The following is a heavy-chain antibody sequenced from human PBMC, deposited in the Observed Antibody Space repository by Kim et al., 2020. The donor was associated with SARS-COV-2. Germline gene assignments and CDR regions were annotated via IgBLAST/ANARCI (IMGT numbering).Heavy chain of an antibody. CDR2: IRVSDGNT. J-gene: IGHJ6*02. Sequence: ASVKVSCKASGYTFTKYYVHWVRQAPGQGPEWMGMIRVSDGNTGYAQKFQGRVTMTRDTSTDTVYMELSSLRPDDTATYYCARGLMDVWGQGTTVAVSS. V-gene: IGHV1-46*01. CDR1: GYTFTKYY. D-gene: IGHD3-16*01. CDR3: ARGLMDV.